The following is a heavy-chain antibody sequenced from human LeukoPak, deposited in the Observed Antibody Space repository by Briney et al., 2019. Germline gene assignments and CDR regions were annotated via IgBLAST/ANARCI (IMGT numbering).Heavy chain of an antibody. J-gene: IGHJ4*02. V-gene: IGHV3-33*01. D-gene: IGHD1-26*01. CDR1: GFTFSSYG. CDR2: IWYDGSNK. CDR3: ARDLVGATIGILDY. Sequence: PGGSLRLSCAASGFTFSSYGMHWVRQAPGKGLEWVAVIWYDGSNKYYADSVKGRFTISRDNSKNTLYLQMNSLRAEDTAVYYCARDLVGATIGILDYWGQGTLVTVSS.